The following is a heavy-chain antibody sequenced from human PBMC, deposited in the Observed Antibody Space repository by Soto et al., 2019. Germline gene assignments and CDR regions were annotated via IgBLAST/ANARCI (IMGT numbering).Heavy chain of an antibody. Sequence: SETLSHTCAVSGGSSSSSNCCSFVRQPPGKGVEWIGEIYHSASTTNTPSLTRRVTISLDTSKNQFSLKLSSVTAAATAVYYCPRLPWDDYGGIFAPWANGILVKVPS. CDR2: IYHSAST. V-gene: IGHV4-4*02. CDR1: GGSSSSSNC. D-gene: IGHD4-17*01. J-gene: IGHJ5*02. CDR3: PRLPWDDYGGIFAP.